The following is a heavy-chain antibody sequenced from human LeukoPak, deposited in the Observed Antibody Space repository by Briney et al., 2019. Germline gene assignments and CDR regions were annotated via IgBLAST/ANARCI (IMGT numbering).Heavy chain of an antibody. CDR3: ARGGEYFDSNDYIKTFDY. Sequence: PGGSLKLPCAASGFTVSSSYMNWVRPAPRKGLEWGAVIYSGGSKYYAGSVKGRFTISRDNSKNTLYLQMNSLRAEDTAVYYCARGGEYFDSNDYIKTFDYWGQGTLVTVSS. CDR2: IYSGGSK. J-gene: IGHJ4*02. D-gene: IGHD3-22*01. V-gene: IGHV3-53*01. CDR1: GFTVSSSY.